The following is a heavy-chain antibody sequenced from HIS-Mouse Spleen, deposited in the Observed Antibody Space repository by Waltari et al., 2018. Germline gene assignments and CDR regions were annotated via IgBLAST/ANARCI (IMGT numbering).Heavy chain of an antibody. J-gene: IGHJ4*02. CDR3: AKASSGWLDY. CDR1: GFTFSSYG. Sequence: QVQLVESGGGVVQPGRSLRLSCAASGFTFSSYGMHWVRQATGKGIEWVAGISYDGSNKYYADSVKGRFTISRDNSKNTLYLQMNSLRAEDTAVYYCAKASSGWLDYWGQGTLVTVSS. D-gene: IGHD6-19*01. V-gene: IGHV3-30*18. CDR2: ISYDGSNK.